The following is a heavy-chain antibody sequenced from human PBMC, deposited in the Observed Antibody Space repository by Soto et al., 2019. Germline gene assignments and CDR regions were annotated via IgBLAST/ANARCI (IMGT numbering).Heavy chain of an antibody. J-gene: IGHJ4*02. V-gene: IGHV4-39*01. D-gene: IGHD3-10*01. CDR3: ESSESYDQSDY. CDR1: GGSISGSSYY. CDR2: IFYSGTT. Sequence: SETLSLTCTVSGGSISGSSYYWGWIRQPPGKGLEWIGNIFYSGTTYYNPSLKSRVTISVDTSKNQFSLKLRSVTAADTAVYYCESSESYDQSDYWGQGTLVTSPQ.